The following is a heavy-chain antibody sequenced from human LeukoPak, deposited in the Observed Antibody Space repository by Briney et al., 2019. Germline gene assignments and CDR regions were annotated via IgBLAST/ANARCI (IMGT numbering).Heavy chain of an antibody. D-gene: IGHD2-15*01. CDR2: IYYSGST. V-gene: IGHV4-39*01. CDR3: ARCGSNSPWAGYYYMDV. Sequence: SETLSLTCTVSGGSISSSSYYWSWIRQPPGKGLEWIGSIYYSGSTYYNPSLKSRVTISVDTSKNQFSLKLSSVTAADTAVYYCARCGSNSPWAGYYYMDVWGKGTTVTVSS. CDR1: GGSISSSSYY. J-gene: IGHJ6*03.